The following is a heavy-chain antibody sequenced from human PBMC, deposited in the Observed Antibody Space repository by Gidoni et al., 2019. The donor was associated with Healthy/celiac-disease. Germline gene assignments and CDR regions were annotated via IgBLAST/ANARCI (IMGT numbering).Heavy chain of an antibody. V-gene: IGHV4-34*01. Sequence: QVQLQQWGAGLLKPSETLSLTCAVYGGSFSGYYWSWIRQPPGKGLEWIGEINHSGSTNYNPSLKSRVTISVDTSKNQFSLKLSSVTAADTAVYYCARGGRIAAARYWGQGTLVTVSS. J-gene: IGHJ4*02. CDR1: GGSFSGYY. D-gene: IGHD6-13*01. CDR2: INHSGST. CDR3: ARGGRIAAARY.